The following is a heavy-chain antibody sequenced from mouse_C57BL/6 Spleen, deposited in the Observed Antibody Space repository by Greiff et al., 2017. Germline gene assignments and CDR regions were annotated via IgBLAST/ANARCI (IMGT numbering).Heavy chain of an antibody. V-gene: IGHV1-54*01. Sequence: VKVVESGAELVRPGTSVKVSCKASGYAFTNYLIEWVKQRPGQGLEWIGVINPGSGGTNYNEKFKGKATLTADKSSSTAYMQLSSLTSEDSAVYFCARGGYDYDDDYWGQGTTLTVSS. CDR3: ARGGYDYDDDY. CDR2: INPGSGGT. J-gene: IGHJ2*01. CDR1: GYAFTNYL. D-gene: IGHD2-4*01.